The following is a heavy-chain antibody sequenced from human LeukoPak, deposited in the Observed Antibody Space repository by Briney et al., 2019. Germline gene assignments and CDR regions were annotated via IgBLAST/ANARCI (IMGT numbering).Heavy chain of an antibody. Sequence: PSETLSLTCTVSGGSISNYYWTWIRQPAGKGLEWIGRIYTSGSTNYNPSLKSRVTMSLETSKNQFSLKLSSVTAADTAVYYCARGAGAVTGEPFDCWGQGTLVTVSA. CDR3: ARGAGAVTGEPFDC. J-gene: IGHJ4*02. V-gene: IGHV4-4*07. CDR2: IYTSGST. D-gene: IGHD1-26*01. CDR1: GGSISNYY.